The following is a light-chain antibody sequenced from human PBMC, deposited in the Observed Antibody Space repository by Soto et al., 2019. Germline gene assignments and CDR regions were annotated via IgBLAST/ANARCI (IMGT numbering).Light chain of an antibody. CDR3: QQYNSYSGT. J-gene: IGKJ2*01. CDR2: KAS. Sequence: DIQMTRSPSTLSASVGDRDTITCRASQSISSWLAWYQQKPGRAPKLLIYKASSLESGVPSRFSGIGSGTEFTLTISSLQPDDFATYYCQQYNSYSGTFGQGTKLEIK. V-gene: IGKV1-5*03. CDR1: QSISSW.